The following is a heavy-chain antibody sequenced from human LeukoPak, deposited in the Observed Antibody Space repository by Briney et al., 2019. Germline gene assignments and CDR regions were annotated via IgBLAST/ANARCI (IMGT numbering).Heavy chain of an antibody. CDR3: ARGGGSMVRGVIPRYGMDV. CDR2: IYYSGST. J-gene: IGHJ6*04. V-gene: IGHV4-31*03. Sequence: KPSQTLSLTCTVSGGSISSGGYYWSWIRQHPGKGLEWIGYIYYSGSTYYNPSLKSRVTISVDTSKNQFSLELSSVTAADTAVYYCARGGGSMVRGVIPRYGMDVWGKGTTVTVSS. CDR1: GGSISSGGYY. D-gene: IGHD3-10*01.